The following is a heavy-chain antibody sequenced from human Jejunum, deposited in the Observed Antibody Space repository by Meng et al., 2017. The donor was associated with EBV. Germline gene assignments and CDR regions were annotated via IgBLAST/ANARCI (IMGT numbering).Heavy chain of an antibody. CDR1: GFSPTTSGWG. V-gene: IGHV2-5*02. D-gene: IGHD2-21*01. CDR3: AHNGSDSYSLDY. J-gene: IGHJ4*02. CDR2: IYWDDSR. Sequence: QIVVKVSGPTLAHSTLSLTLTCTFSGFSPTTSGWGVGCIRKAQGKALEWLAVIYWDDSRLYSPSLNSMLTNTKDTSKSQVVLTMTDKDHVDTSTYYCAHNGSDSYSLDYWGQGTLVTVSS.